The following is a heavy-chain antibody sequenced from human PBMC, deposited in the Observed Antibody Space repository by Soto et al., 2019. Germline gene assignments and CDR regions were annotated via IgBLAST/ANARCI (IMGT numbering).Heavy chain of an antibody. V-gene: IGHV1-69*02. J-gene: IGHJ4*02. D-gene: IGHD6-19*01. CDR2: IIPIPCLA. CDR3: ARSIAVAGKDY. Sequence: QVQLVQSGAEVKKPGSSVKVSCKASGGTFSSYTISWVRQAPGQGLEWMGRIIPIPCLAHYAQKFQGRVTITADKSTSTAYMELSSLRSEDTAVYYWARSIAVAGKDYWGQGTLVTVSS. CDR1: GGTFSSYT.